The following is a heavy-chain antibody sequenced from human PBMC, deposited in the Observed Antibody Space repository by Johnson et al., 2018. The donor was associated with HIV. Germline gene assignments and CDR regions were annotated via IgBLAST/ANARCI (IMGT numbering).Heavy chain of an antibody. D-gene: IGHD2-2*02. CDR2: ISYDGSNK. J-gene: IGHJ3*02. CDR3: ARDRVPAAIGLAYRGAFDI. V-gene: IGHV3-30-3*01. Sequence: QMQLVESGGGVVQPGRSLRLSCAASGFTFSSYAMHWVRQAPGKGLEWVAVISYDGSNKYYADSVKGRLTISRDNSKNTLYLQMNSLRAEDTAVYYWARDRVPAAIGLAYRGAFDIWGQGTMVTVSS. CDR1: GFTFSSYA.